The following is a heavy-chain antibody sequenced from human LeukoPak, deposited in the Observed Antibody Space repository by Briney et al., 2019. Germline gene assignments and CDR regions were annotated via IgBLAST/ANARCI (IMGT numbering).Heavy chain of an antibody. D-gene: IGHD6-13*01. CDR1: GGSFSGYY. V-gene: IGHV4-34*01. Sequence: SETLSLTCAVYGGSFSGYYWSWIRQPPGKGLEWIGEINHSGSTNYNPSLKSRVTISVDTSKNQFSLKLSSVTAADTAVYYCARGLISSSWYVGSYYYYGMDVWGQGTTVTVSS. CDR3: ARGLISSSWYVGSYYYYGMDV. J-gene: IGHJ6*02. CDR2: INHSGST.